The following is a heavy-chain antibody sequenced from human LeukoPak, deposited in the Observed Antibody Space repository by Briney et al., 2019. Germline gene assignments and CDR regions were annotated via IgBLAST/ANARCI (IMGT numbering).Heavy chain of an antibody. D-gene: IGHD6-19*01. J-gene: IGHJ4*02. CDR1: GFTFSSYA. CDR2: ISGSGGST. CDR3: AKRKVAVAGNWYFDY. V-gene: IGHV3-23*01. Sequence: GGSLRLSCAASGFTFSSYAMSWVRQAPGEGLEWVSAISGSGGSTYYADSVKGRFTISRDNSKNTLYLQMNSLRAEDTAVYYCAKRKVAVAGNWYFDYWGQGTLVTVSS.